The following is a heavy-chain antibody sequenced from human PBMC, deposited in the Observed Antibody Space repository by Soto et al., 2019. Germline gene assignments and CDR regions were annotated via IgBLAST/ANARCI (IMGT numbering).Heavy chain of an antibody. D-gene: IGHD6-19*01. CDR2: MFPGDSDT. CDR3: ARVPDSSLGTMDV. Sequence: GESLKISCDGSGYSFTTYCIGLVRQLPGQGLEWMGVMFPGDSDTRYSPSFQGQVTMSADPSTNTAYLEWSSLKAADSAMYYCARVPDSSLGTMDVWGQGTTVTVSS. J-gene: IGHJ6*02. CDR1: GYSFTTYC. V-gene: IGHV5-51*01.